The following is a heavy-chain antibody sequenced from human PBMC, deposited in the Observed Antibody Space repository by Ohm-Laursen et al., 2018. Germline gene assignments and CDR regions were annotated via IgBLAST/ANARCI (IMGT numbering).Heavy chain of an antibody. Sequence: SGYTFTSYYMHWVRQAPGKGLEWVAVISSDGSNKYYAASVKGRFTISRDNSKNTLYLQMNSLRAEDTAVYYCAKGGSMVRGVIMDVWGQGTTVTVSS. CDR2: ISSDGSNK. CDR1: GYTFTSYY. J-gene: IGHJ6*02. CDR3: AKGGSMVRGVIMDV. D-gene: IGHD3-10*01. V-gene: IGHV3-30*18.